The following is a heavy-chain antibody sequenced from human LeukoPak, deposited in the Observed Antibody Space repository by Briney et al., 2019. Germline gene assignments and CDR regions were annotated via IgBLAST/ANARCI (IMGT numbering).Heavy chain of an antibody. CDR2: ITWNCGTI. J-gene: IGHJ4*02. V-gene: IGHV3-9*01. CDR3: ARGYYAASVRFDY. D-gene: IGHD3-10*01. Sequence: GGSLRLSCAASGFTFYDYAMHWVRQAPGKGLEWVSGITWNCGTIGYADSVKGRFTISRDNAKSSLYLQMNSLRAEDTALYYCARGYYAASVRFDYWGRGTLVTVSS. CDR1: GFTFYDYA.